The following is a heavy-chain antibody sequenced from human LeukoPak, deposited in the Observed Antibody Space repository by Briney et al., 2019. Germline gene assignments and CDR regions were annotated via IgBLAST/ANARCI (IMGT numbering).Heavy chain of an antibody. Sequence: GGSLRLSCSGSGFTFSSYPIHWVRQAPGKGLEYVSNISSNGDSTYYADSEKGRFTISRDNSKNTLYLQMSSLRAEDTAVYYCVKDSYDYGSGSLAQYFQHWGQGTLVTVSS. V-gene: IGHV3-64D*06. J-gene: IGHJ1*01. CDR2: ISSNGDST. D-gene: IGHD3-10*01. CDR1: GFTFSSYP. CDR3: VKDSYDYGSGSLAQYFQH.